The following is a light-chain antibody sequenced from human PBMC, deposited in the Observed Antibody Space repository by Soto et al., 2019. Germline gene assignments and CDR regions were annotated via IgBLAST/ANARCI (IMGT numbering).Light chain of an antibody. V-gene: IGKV1-27*01. Sequence: DIQMTQSPSSLSVSGGDRVTITCRASQGISNYLAWYQQKPGKAPKLLIYAASTLQSGVPSRFSGSGSGTDFTLTINGLQPEDVATYYCQQGYSTPITFGQGTRLEIK. CDR2: AAS. CDR1: QGISNY. CDR3: QQGYSTPIT. J-gene: IGKJ5*01.